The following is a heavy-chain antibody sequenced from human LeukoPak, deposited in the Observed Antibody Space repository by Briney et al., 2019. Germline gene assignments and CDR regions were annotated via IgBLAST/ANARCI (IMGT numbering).Heavy chain of an antibody. CDR1: GFTFSGSA. V-gene: IGHV3-73*01. D-gene: IGHD3-3*01. Sequence: GGSLRLSCAASGFTFSGSAMHWFRQASGKGLEWVGRIRSKANSYATAYAASVKGRFTISRDDSKNTAYLQMNSLKTEDTAVYYCTRSYDFWSGNDYWGQGTPVTVSS. J-gene: IGHJ4*02. CDR2: IRSKANSYAT. CDR3: TRSYDFWSGNDY.